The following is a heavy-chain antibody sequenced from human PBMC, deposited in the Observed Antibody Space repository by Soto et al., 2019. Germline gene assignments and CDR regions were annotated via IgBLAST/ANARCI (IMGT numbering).Heavy chain of an antibody. D-gene: IGHD2-15*01. CDR2: IIPIFGTA. V-gene: IGHV1-69*12. CDR3: ARGLGCSGGSCYPHWFDP. J-gene: IGHJ5*02. Sequence: QVQLVQSGAEVKKPGSSVKVSCKASGGTFSSFAISWVRQAPGQGLEWLGGIIPIFGTANYAQKFQGRVTITADEATSTAYMELSRLRSEDTAVDYCARGLGCSGGSCYPHWFDPWGQGTLVTVSS. CDR1: GGTFSSFA.